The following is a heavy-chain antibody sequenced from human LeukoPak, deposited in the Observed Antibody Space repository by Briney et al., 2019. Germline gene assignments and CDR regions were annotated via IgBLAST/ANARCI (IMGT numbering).Heavy chain of an antibody. D-gene: IGHD5-18*01. CDR3: ARGRRWIQLWLQWYSDY. J-gene: IGHJ4*02. V-gene: IGHV4-34*01. CDR2: INHSGST. CDR1: GGSFSGYY. Sequence: SETLSLTCAVYGGSFSGYYWSWIRQPPGKGLEWIGEINHSGSTNYNPSLKSRVTISVDTSKNQFSLKLSSKTAADTAVYYCARGRRWIQLWLQWYSDYWGQGTLVTVST.